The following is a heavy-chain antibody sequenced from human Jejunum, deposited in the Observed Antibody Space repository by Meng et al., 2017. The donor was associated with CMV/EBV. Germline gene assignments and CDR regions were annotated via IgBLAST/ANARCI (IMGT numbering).Heavy chain of an antibody. J-gene: IGHJ4*02. CDR2: IKSKSDGGTT. Sequence: EVQLVESGGGLVKPGGSLRLSCAASGFSFSNGWMSWVRQAPGKGLEWVGRIKSKSDGGTTDYAAPVKDRFTISRDDSKNTLYLQMNSLKTEDTAVYFCTTDRGITRRPLFDKWGQGTLVTVAS. D-gene: IGHD1-14*01. CDR1: GFSFSNGW. CDR3: TTDRGITRRPLFDK. V-gene: IGHV3-15*01.